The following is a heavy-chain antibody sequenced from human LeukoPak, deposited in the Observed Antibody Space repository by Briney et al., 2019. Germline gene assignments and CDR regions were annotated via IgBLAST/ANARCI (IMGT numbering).Heavy chain of an antibody. CDR1: GFTFSSYA. J-gene: IGHJ4*02. Sequence: PGGSLRLSCAASGFTFSSYAMSWVRQAPGKGLEWVSAISGSGDSTSYADSVKGRFTISRDNSKNTLYLQVNSLRAKDTAVYYCARLGKWTELLEDYWGQGTQVTVSS. CDR2: ISGSGDST. D-gene: IGHD7-27*01. CDR3: ARLGKWTELLEDY. V-gene: IGHV3-23*01.